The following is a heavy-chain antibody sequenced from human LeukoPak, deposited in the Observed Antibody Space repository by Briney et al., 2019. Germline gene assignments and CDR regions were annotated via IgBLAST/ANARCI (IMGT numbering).Heavy chain of an antibody. D-gene: IGHD6-19*01. CDR3: ARVPPVAGTWGRPLDY. Sequence: GASVKVSCKASGYKFTGYYIHWARQAPGQGLECMGWINANTGATNYAQKFQGRVTMTRDTSISTAYMELSRLTSDDTAVYYCARVPPVAGTWGRPLDYWGQGTLVTVSS. CDR2: INANTGAT. V-gene: IGHV1-2*02. CDR1: GYKFTGYY. J-gene: IGHJ4*02.